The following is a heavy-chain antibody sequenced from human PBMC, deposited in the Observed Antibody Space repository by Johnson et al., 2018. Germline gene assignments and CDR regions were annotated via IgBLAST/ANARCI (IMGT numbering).Heavy chain of an antibody. J-gene: IGHJ3*02. CDR1: GFTFDDYA. CDR3: AKGRGLLWFGELDAFDI. V-gene: IGHV3-9*01. CDR2: ISWNSGSI. D-gene: IGHD3-10*01. Sequence: EVQLVESGGGVVQPGRSLRLSCAASGFTFDDYAMHWVRQAPGKGLEWVSGISWNSGSIGYADSVKGRFTISRDNAKNSLYLKMNSRRAEDTALYYCAKGRGLLWFGELDAFDIWGQGTMVTVSS.